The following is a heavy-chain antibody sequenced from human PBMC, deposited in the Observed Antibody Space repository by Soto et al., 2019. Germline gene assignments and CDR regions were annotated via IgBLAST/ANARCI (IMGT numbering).Heavy chain of an antibody. V-gene: IGHV4-39*07. Sequence: SETLSLTCTVSGGSIASSRYYWVWVRQSPGQGLEWIGYIYYSGNTNYNPSLKSRVTMSVDTSKNQFSLKLSSVTAADTAVYYCARDRVRYSSSWYGERWFDPWGQGTLVTVSS. CDR2: IYYSGNT. D-gene: IGHD6-13*01. CDR3: ARDRVRYSSSWYGERWFDP. CDR1: GGSIASSRYY. J-gene: IGHJ5*02.